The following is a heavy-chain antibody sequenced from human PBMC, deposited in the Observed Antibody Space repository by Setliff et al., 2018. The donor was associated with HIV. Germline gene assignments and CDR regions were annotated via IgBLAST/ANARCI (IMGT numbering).Heavy chain of an antibody. J-gene: IGHJ5*02. V-gene: IGHV1-69*13. Sequence: SVKVSCKASGYTFTSYAMHWVRQAPGQGLEWMGWIIPIFGIPNYAQKFQGRVTITADESTSTAYMELSSLRSDDTAVYYCARDREGVRLSMIIEGPFDPWGQGTLVTVSS. D-gene: IGHD3-22*01. CDR2: IIPIFGIP. CDR1: GYTFTSYA. CDR3: ARDREGVRLSMIIEGPFDP.